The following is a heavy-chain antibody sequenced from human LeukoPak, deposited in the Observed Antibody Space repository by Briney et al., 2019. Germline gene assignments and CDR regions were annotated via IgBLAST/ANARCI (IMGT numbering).Heavy chain of an antibody. CDR3: ARDLIAAAGNNWFDP. V-gene: IGHV1-2*02. D-gene: IGHD6-13*01. CDR1: GYTFTGYY. CDR2: INPNSGGT. J-gene: IGHJ5*02. Sequence: ASVKVSCKASGYTFTGYYMHWVRRAPGQGLEWMGWINPNSGGTNYAQKFQGRVTMTRDTSISTAYMELSRLRSDDTAVYYCARDLIAAAGNNWFDPWGQGTLVTVSS.